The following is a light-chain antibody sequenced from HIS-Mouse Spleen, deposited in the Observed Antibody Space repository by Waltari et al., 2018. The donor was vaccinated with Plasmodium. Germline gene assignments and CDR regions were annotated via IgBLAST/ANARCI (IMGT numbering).Light chain of an antibody. CDR1: VLAKKY. CDR2: KDS. Sequence: SYELTQPSSVSVSPGQTARITCSGDVLAKKYARWFQQKPGQAPVLGIYKDSERPSGIPERFSGPSSGTTVTLTISGAQVEEEADYYCYAAAYNNLVFGGGTKLTVL. V-gene: IGLV3-27*01. J-gene: IGLJ3*02. CDR3: YAAAYNNLV.